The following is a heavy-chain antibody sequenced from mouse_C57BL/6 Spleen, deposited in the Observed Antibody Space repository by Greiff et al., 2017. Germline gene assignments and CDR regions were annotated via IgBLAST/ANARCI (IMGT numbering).Heavy chain of an antibody. CDR3: ARDELDY. J-gene: IGHJ2*01. CDR1: GFTFSSYA. CDR2: ISDGGSYT. D-gene: IGHD4-1*01. Sequence: DVMLVESGGGLVKPGGSLKLSCAASGFTFSSYAMSWVRQTPEKRLEWVATISDGGSYTYYPDNVKGRFTISRDNAKNNLYLQMSHLKSEDTAMYYCARDELDYWGQGTTLTVSS. V-gene: IGHV5-4*01.